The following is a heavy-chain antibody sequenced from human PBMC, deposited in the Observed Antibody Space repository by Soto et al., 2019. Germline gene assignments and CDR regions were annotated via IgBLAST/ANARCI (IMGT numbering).Heavy chain of an antibody. CDR3: ARDNAYSSSSYYYYYYGMDV. CDR2: ISAYNGNT. J-gene: IGHJ6*02. CDR1: GYTFTSYG. V-gene: IGHV1-18*01. D-gene: IGHD6-6*01. Sequence: ASVKVSCKASGYTFTSYGISWVRQAPGQGLEWMGWISAYNGNTNYAQKLQGRVTMTTDTSTSTAYMELRSLRSDDTAVYYCARDNAYSSSSYYYYYYGMDVWGQGTTVTVSS.